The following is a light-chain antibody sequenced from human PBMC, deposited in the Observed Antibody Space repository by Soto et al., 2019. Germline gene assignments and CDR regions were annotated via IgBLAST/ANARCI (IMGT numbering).Light chain of an antibody. J-gene: IGKJ1*01. Sequence: EIVMTQSAATLSVSPVVRATLSCRASQSVSSNLAWYQQKPGQAPRLLIYGASTRATGIPARFSGSGSGTEFTLTISSLQSEDFAVYYCQQYNNWPRAFGQGTKVDIK. V-gene: IGKV3-15*01. CDR3: QQYNNWPRA. CDR2: GAS. CDR1: QSVSSN.